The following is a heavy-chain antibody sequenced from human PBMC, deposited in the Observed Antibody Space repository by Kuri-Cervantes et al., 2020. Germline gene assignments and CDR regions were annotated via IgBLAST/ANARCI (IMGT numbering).Heavy chain of an antibody. D-gene: IGHD2-2*01. Sequence: SETLSLTCVVSGYSITSAYYWGWIRQPPGKGPEWIGSMYHSGSTYYNPSLKSRVTISIDTSKNHFSLKLSSVTAADTAVYYCARNGLGDIVVVPAATAFDYWGQGTLVTVSS. V-gene: IGHV4-38-2*01. CDR3: ARNGLGDIVVVPAATAFDY. CDR2: MYHSGST. CDR1: GYSITSAYY. J-gene: IGHJ4*02.